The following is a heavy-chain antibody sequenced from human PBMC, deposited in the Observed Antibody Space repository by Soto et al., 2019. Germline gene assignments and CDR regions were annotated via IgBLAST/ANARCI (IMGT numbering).Heavy chain of an antibody. CDR1: GGSFSCYF. Sequence: SETLSLTCAVYGGSFSCYFWVWIRQSPRRGLELIGSISYSGRTYDNPSLQSRVTISIDASKNQFSLKLTSVTTADTAVYYCARRRASDYGGNHHPYYFDRWGQGALVTVSS. CDR3: ARRRASDYGGNHHPYYFDR. D-gene: IGHD4-17*01. CDR2: ISYSGRT. J-gene: IGHJ4*02. V-gene: IGHV4-34*01.